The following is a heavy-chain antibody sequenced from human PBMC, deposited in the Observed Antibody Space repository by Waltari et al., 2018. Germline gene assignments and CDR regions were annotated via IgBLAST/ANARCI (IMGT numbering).Heavy chain of an antibody. CDR2: ISSSGGTT. J-gene: IGHJ6*02. D-gene: IGHD3-9*01. V-gene: IGHV3-23*01. Sequence: EVQLLESGGGLELPGGSLRLSCTAYGFTFSTYAMAWVRQASGKGLEGVSAISSSGGTTKYADSVKGRFTISRDNSKSTLYLQMNSLRAEDTAVYYCGKGAEKILTSYYFYYGMDVWGQGTTVTVS. CDR1: GFTFSTYA. CDR3: GKGAEKILTSYYFYYGMDV.